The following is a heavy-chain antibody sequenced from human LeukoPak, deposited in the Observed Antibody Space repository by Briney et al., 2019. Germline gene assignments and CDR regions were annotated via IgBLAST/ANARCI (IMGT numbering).Heavy chain of an antibody. Sequence: ASVKVSCKTSGYTFTGYYMHWVRQAPGQGLEWMGWINPNSGGTNYAQKFQGRVTMTRDTSIGTAYMELSRLRSDDTAVYYCARDDYSSSWYYYYGMDVWGQGTTVTVSS. D-gene: IGHD6-13*01. CDR1: GYTFTGYY. J-gene: IGHJ6*02. CDR2: INPNSGGT. CDR3: ARDDYSSSWYYYYGMDV. V-gene: IGHV1-2*02.